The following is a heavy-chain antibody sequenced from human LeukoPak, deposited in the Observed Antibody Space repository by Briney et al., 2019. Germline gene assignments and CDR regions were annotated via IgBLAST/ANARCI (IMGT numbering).Heavy chain of an antibody. CDR1: GYTFTGYY. CDR3: ARVPWGGPAAAFDI. Sequence: SVKVSCKASGYTFTGYYMHWVRQAPGQGLEWMGRIIPILGIANYAQKFQGRVTITADKSTSTAYMELSSLRSEDTAVYYCARVPWGGPAAAFDIWGQGTMVTVSS. D-gene: IGHD3-16*01. J-gene: IGHJ3*02. V-gene: IGHV1-69*04. CDR2: IIPILGIA.